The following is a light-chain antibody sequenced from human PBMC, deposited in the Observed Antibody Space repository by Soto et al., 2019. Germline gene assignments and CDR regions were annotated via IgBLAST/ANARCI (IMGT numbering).Light chain of an antibody. CDR2: DVR. J-gene: IGLJ2*01. Sequence: QSALTQPASMSGSPGQSITISCTGTSSDIGGYNYISWYQQLPGKAPKFIIYDVRNRPSGVSNRFSGSSSGNTASLTISGLQAEDEADYYCSSYTSSSTVIFGGGTKLTVL. V-gene: IGLV2-14*01. CDR3: SSYTSSSTVI. CDR1: SSDIGGYNY.